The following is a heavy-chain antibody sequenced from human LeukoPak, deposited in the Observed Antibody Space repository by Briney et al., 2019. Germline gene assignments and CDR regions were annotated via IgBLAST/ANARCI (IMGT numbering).Heavy chain of an antibody. J-gene: IGHJ4*02. Sequence: ASVKVSCKASGYTFTKYGITWVRQAPGQGLEGMGWISTYNGNTNYAQKLQGRVTMTTDTSTSTAYMELRSLITDDAAVYYCAGGDDYGDYWGLYWGQGTLVTVSS. CDR1: GYTFTKYG. CDR2: ISTYNGNT. V-gene: IGHV1-18*01. D-gene: IGHD4-17*01. CDR3: AGGDDYGDYWGLY.